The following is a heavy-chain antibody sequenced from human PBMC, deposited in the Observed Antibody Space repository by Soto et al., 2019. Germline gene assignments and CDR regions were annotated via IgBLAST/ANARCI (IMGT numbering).Heavy chain of an antibody. D-gene: IGHD1-1*01. CDR2: ISWDGLAQ. Sequence: VQLVESGGDVVQPGRSLRLLCEASGFTFSRYGMHWVRQAPGMGLEWVAVISWDGLAQYYGDSVKGRFTISRDNSQSTLYLQMNSLRAEDTAIYYCAKETIQVGGPNYFDYWGQGVLVTVSS. CDR3: AKETIQVGGPNYFDY. J-gene: IGHJ4*02. CDR1: GFTFSRYG. V-gene: IGHV3-30*18.